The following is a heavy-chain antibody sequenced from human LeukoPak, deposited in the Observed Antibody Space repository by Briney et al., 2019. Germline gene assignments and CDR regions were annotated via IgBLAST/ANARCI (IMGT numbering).Heavy chain of an antibody. CDR2: IRYDGSNK. V-gene: IGHV3-30*02. J-gene: IGHJ4*02. Sequence: GGSLTLSCAASGFTFSSYGMHWVRQAPGKGLEWVAFIRYDGSNKFYADSVKGRFTISRDNSKNTLYLQMNSLRAEDTAVYYCAKDEVGMATHKRPLCYWGQGTLVTVSS. D-gene: IGHD5-24*01. CDR1: GFTFSSYG. CDR3: AKDEVGMATHKRPLCY.